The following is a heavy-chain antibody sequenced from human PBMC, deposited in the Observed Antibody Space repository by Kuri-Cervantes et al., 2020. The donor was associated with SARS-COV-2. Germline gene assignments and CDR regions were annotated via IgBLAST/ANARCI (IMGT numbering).Heavy chain of an antibody. V-gene: IGHV3-7*01. CDR3: ARDGWGSSFDY. CDR2: IKQDGSEK. Sequence: VGSLRLSCAASGFTFSSYWMSWVRQAPGKGLEWVANIKQDGSEKYYVDSVKGRFTISRDNAKNSLYLQMNSLRAEDTAVYYCARDGWGSSFDYWGQGTLVTVSS. D-gene: IGHD7-27*01. CDR1: GFTFSSYW. J-gene: IGHJ4*02.